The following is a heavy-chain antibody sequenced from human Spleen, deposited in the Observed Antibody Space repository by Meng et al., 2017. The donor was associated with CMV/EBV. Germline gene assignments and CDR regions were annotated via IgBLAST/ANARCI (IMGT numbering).Heavy chain of an antibody. J-gene: IGHJ6*02. V-gene: IGHV3-74*01. Sequence: GESLKISCAASGFTLSSYWMFWVRQAPRKGLVWVSRLKSDGSNTNYADFVKGQFAISRDNAKNTLFLQMNSLRAEDTAVYYCAREKGYQLLRYYYYGMDVWGQGTTVTVSS. CDR3: AREKGYQLLRYYYYGMDV. CDR1: GFTLSSYW. D-gene: IGHD2-2*01. CDR2: LKSDGSNT.